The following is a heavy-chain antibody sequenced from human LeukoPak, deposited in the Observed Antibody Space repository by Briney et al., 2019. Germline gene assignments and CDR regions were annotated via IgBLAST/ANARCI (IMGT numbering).Heavy chain of an antibody. D-gene: IGHD6-6*01. CDR1: GGSFSGYY. CDR3: ARVISSSNPEYYFDY. V-gene: IGHV4-34*01. Sequence: SETLSLTCAVYGGSFSGYYWSWIRQPPGKGLEWIGEINHSGSTNYNPSLKSRVTISVDTSKNQFSLKLSSVTAADTAVYHCARVISSSNPEYYFDYWGQGTLVTVSS. J-gene: IGHJ4*02. CDR2: INHSGST.